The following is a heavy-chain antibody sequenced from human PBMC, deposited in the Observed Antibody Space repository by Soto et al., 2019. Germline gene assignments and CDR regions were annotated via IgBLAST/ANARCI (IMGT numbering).Heavy chain of an antibody. D-gene: IGHD4-17*01. CDR1: GGTFSSYA. CDR3: ARDRRDYGDYVWFDP. J-gene: IGHJ5*02. Sequence: QGQLVQSGAEVKKPGSSVKVSCKASGGTFSSYAISWVRQAPGQGLEWLGGIIPIFGTANYGQKFQGRVTITADKSTNTAYMELTSLRSEDTAVYYCARDRRDYGDYVWFDPWGQGTLVTVSS. CDR2: IIPIFGTA. V-gene: IGHV1-69*06.